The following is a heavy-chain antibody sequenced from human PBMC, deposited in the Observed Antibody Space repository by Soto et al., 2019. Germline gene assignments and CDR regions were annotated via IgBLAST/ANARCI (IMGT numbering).Heavy chain of an antibody. Sequence: QIQLVQSGAEVKKPGASVTVSCKASGYTFSTYGISWVRQAPGHGLEWMGWISTHSGNTGYTQKFQGRVSMTRDTSTNIAYMELRSLTSDDTAVYYCARGDPATYMRLPFDYRGQGTLVTVSS. CDR2: ISTHSGNT. CDR3: ARGDPATYMRLPFDY. D-gene: IGHD6-25*01. J-gene: IGHJ4*02. CDR1: GYTFSTYG. V-gene: IGHV1-18*04.